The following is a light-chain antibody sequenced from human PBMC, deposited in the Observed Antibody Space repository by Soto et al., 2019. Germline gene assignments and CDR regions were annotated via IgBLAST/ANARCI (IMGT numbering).Light chain of an antibody. CDR1: QGISSY. Sequence: AIRMTQSPSSFSASTGDRVTITCLASQGISSYLAWYQQKPGKAPKLLIYAASTLQSGVPSRFSGSGSGTHFTLTVSCLESEDFATYYCQQYYSYPLPFGQGTKVEIK. V-gene: IGKV1-8*01. CDR2: AAS. CDR3: QQYYSYPLP. J-gene: IGKJ1*01.